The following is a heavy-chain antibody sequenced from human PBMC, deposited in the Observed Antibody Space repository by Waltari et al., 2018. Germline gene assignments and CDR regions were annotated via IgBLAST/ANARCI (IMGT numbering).Heavy chain of an antibody. CDR1: GVTVSNNY. V-gene: IGHV3-53*04. D-gene: IGHD1-26*01. J-gene: IGHJ4*02. CDR2: IYSGGTT. CDR3: ARDSGPW. Sequence: EVQLVESGGGLVQPGGSLTLSCVASGVTVSNNYMAWVRLPPGKGLEWVSIIYSGGTTYYADSVKGRFTISRDSSKNTVFLQMNSLRPEDTALYYCARDSGPWGGPGTLVTVSS.